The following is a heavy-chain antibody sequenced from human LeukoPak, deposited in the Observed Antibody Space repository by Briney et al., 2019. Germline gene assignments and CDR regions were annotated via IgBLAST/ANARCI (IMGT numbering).Heavy chain of an antibody. J-gene: IGHJ5*02. D-gene: IGHD3-9*01. V-gene: IGHV4-39*07. CDR1: GGSISSSSYY. Sequence: SETLSLTCTVSGGSISSSSYYWGWIRQPPGKGLEWIGSIYYSGSTYYNPSLKSRVTISVDTSKNQFSLKLSSVTAADTAVYYCARDVGYYDILTGYYGSGWFDPWGQGTLVTVSS. CDR2: IYYSGST. CDR3: ARDVGYYDILTGYYGSGWFDP.